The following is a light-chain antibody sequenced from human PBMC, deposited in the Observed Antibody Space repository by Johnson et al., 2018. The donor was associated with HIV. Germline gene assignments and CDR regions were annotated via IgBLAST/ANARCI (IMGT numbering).Light chain of an antibody. Sequence: QSVLTQPPSVSAAPEEKVTISCSGSSSNIGNNYVSWYQHLPGTAPRLLIYENNKRPSGIPDRFSGSKSGTSATLGITVLQTGDEADYYCGTRDSSLRAYVFGTGTKVTVL. CDR1: SSNIGNNY. CDR2: ENN. V-gene: IGLV1-51*02. CDR3: GTRDSSLRAYV. J-gene: IGLJ1*01.